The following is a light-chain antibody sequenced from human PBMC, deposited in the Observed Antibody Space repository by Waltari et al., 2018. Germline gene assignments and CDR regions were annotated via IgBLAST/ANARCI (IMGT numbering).Light chain of an antibody. CDR3: LQYSSLPPYT. CDR1: QDISSY. V-gene: IGKV1-33*01. CDR2: DAS. J-gene: IGKJ2*01. Sequence: DIQITQSTSSLSASVGDRVTITCQARQDISSYLNWYQQKPGKAPNLLIYDASNLATGVPSRFSGSRSGTDFTLTVSSLRPEDIATYYCLQYSSLPPYTFGQGTKLEI.